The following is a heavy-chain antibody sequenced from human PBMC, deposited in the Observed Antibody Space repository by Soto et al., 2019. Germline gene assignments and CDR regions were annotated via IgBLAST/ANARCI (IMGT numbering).Heavy chain of an antibody. V-gene: IGHV4-31*03. CDR3: ARVDCSGCSCYHPGEVYFDY. CDR1: GGSISSGGYY. CDR2: IYYSGST. Sequence: QVQLQESGPGLVKPSQTLSLTCTVSGGSISSGGYYWSWIRQHPGKGLEWIGYIYYSGSTYYNPSLKSRVTISADKSKNQFSLKMSSVTAADTAVYYCARVDCSGCSCYHPGEVYFDYWGQGTLVTVSS. D-gene: IGHD2-15*01. J-gene: IGHJ4*02.